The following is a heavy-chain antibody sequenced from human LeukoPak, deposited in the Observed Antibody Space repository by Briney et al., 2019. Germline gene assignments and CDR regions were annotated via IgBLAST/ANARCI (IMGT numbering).Heavy chain of an antibody. Sequence: GSSVKVSCKASGGTFSSYAISWVRQAPEQGLEWMGRIIPILGIANYAQKFQGRVTITADKSTSTAYMELSSLRSEDTAVYYCARDPTGYQLGGDYWGQGTLVTVSS. CDR2: IIPILGIA. D-gene: IGHD3-16*01. CDR3: ARDPTGYQLGGDY. J-gene: IGHJ4*02. CDR1: GGTFSSYA. V-gene: IGHV1-69*04.